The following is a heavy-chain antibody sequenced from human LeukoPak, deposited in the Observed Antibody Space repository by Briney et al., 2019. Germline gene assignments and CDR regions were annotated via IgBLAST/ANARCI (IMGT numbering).Heavy chain of an antibody. CDR1: GGSISSGSYY. V-gene: IGHV4-61*02. Sequence: SETLSLTCTVSGGSISSGSYYWSWIRQPAGKGLEWIGRIYTSGSTNYNPSLKSRVTISVDKSKNQFSLKLSSVTAADTAVYYCARALYSYGDSMYYFDYWGQGTLVTVSS. CDR2: IYTSGST. D-gene: IGHD4-17*01. J-gene: IGHJ4*02. CDR3: ARALYSYGDSMYYFDY.